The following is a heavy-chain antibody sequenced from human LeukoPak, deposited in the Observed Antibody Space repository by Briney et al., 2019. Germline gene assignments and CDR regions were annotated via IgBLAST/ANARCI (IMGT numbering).Heavy chain of an antibody. CDR1: GYTFTGYH. Sequence: ASVTVSFKASGYTFTGYHMHWVRQAPGQGLEWMGRINPNSGDTNYAQKFQGRVTMTRDTSISTAYMELSRLRSDDTAVYYCARDYCSSTSCLFDYWGQGTLVTVSS. D-gene: IGHD2-2*01. CDR2: INPNSGDT. J-gene: IGHJ4*02. V-gene: IGHV1-2*06. CDR3: ARDYCSSTSCLFDY.